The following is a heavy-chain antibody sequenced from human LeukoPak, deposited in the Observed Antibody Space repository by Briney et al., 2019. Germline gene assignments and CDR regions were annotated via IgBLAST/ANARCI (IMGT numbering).Heavy chain of an antibody. V-gene: IGHV3-7*01. J-gene: IGHJ5*02. Sequence: GGSLRLSCAVSGFTCSSCWMNGVRQAPGKGVEGVAPVNEDGIAKFCGDSVEGRFTIFRDNTRSSLDLKMNSLTVEATAMYYCEPPPTAWGPGTLVTASS. CDR2: VNEDGIAK. CDR1: GFTCSSCW. CDR3: EPPPTA.